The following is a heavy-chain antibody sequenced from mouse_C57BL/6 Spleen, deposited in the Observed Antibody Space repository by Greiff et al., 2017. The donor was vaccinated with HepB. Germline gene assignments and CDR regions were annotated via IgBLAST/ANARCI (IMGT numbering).Heavy chain of an antibody. CDR1: GYAFSSYW. Sequence: VQLQESGAELVKPGASVKISCKASGYAFSSYWMNWVKQRPGKGLEWIGQIYPGDGDTNYNGKFKGKATLTADKSSSTAYMQLSSLTSEDSAVYFCARGEAYYSNYYYAMDYWGQGTSVTVSS. CDR3: ARGEAYYSNYYYAMDY. D-gene: IGHD2-5*01. CDR2: IYPGDGDT. V-gene: IGHV1-80*01. J-gene: IGHJ4*01.